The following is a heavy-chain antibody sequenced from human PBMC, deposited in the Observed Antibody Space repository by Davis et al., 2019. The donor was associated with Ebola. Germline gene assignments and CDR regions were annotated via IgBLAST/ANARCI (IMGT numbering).Heavy chain of an antibody. Sequence: PSETLSLTCTVSGGSISSYYWSWIRQPPGKGLEWIGYIYYSGSTNYNPSLKSRVTISVDTSKNQFSLKLSSVTAADTAVYYCARGRGGDCSSTSCYYYYYMDVWGKGTTVTVSS. CDR2: IYYSGST. CDR1: GGSISSYY. V-gene: IGHV4-59*12. CDR3: ARGRGGDCSSTSCYYYYYMDV. J-gene: IGHJ6*03. D-gene: IGHD2-2*03.